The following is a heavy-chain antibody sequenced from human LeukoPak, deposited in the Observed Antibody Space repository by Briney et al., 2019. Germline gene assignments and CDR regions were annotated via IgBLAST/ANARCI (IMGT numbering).Heavy chain of an antibody. CDR2: INPNSGGT. Sequence: ASVKVSCKPSGYTFTGYYMHWVRPAPGQGLEWMGWINPNSGGTNYAQKFQGRVTMTRDTSISTAYMELSRLISDDTAVYYCAREVGGLSSYGDYAGGLDYWGQGTLVTVSS. CDR1: GYTFTGYY. V-gene: IGHV1-2*02. D-gene: IGHD4-17*01. CDR3: AREVGGLSSYGDYAGGLDY. J-gene: IGHJ4*02.